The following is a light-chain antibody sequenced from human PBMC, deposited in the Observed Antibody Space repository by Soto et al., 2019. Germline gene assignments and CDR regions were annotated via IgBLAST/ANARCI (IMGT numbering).Light chain of an antibody. CDR2: GAS. V-gene: IGKV3-15*01. Sequence: EIVLTQSPGTLSLSPGERATLSCRASQSVTSSYLAWWQQKPGQAPRLLIYGASTRATGIPARFSGSGSGTEFTLTISSLQSEDFAVYYCQQYNNWPPWTFGQGTKVDIK. J-gene: IGKJ1*01. CDR3: QQYNNWPPWT. CDR1: QSVTSSY.